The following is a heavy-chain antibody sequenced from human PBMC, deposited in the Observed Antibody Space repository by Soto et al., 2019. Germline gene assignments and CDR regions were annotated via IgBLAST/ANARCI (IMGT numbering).Heavy chain of an antibody. CDR2: IWYDGSNK. CDR1: GFTFSSYG. V-gene: IGHV3-33*01. J-gene: IGHJ6*03. Sequence: QVQLVESGGGVVQPGRSLRLSCAASGFTFSSYGMHWVRQAPGKGLEWVAVIWYDGSNKYYADSVKGRFTISRDNSKNTLYLQMNSLRAEDTAVYYCARVVPAATYYYYYMDVWGKGNTVTVSS. D-gene: IGHD2-2*01. CDR3: ARVVPAATYYYYYMDV.